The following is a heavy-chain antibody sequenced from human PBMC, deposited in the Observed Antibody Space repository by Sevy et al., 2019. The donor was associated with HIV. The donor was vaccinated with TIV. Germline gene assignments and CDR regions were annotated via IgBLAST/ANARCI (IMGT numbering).Heavy chain of an antibody. V-gene: IGHV3-11*06. CDR2: ISSGSSHT. D-gene: IGHD4-17*01. Sequence: GGSLRLSCAASGFTFSDYYMSWVRQAPGKGLEWISDISSGSSHTNDADSVKGRFTISRDNAKNSLYLEMNSLRVEDTAVYYCARDRTNYGGQYFDYWGQGTLVTVSS. CDR3: ARDRTNYGGQYFDY. CDR1: GFTFSDYY. J-gene: IGHJ4*02.